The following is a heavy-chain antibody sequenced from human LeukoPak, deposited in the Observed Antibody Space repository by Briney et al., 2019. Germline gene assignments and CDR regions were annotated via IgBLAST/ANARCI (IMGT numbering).Heavy chain of an antibody. CDR1: GGSISSYY. CDR2: IYYSGST. J-gene: IGHJ4*02. CDR3: ARYSGSPPSSFDY. D-gene: IGHD3-10*01. Sequence: SETLSLTCTVSGGSISSYYWSWIRQPPGKGLEWIGYIYYSGSTNYNPSLKSRVTIPVDTSKNQFSLKLSSVTAADTAVYYCARYSGSPPSSFDYWGQGTLVTVSS. V-gene: IGHV4-59*01.